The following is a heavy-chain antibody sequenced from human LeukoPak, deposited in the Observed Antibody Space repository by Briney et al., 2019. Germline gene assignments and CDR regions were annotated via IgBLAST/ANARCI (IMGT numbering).Heavy chain of an antibody. J-gene: IGHJ4*01. CDR1: GGSISGYY. V-gene: IGHV4-59*01. Sequence: SETLSLTCNVSGGSISGYYWSWIRQPPGKGLEWIGYIYSSGSTNYNPSLNSRVTMSADTSKNQLSLKLSSVTAADTAVYYCARGECAFTYFAYWGQGIPVPVSS. CDR3: ARGECAFTYFAY. CDR2: IYSSGST.